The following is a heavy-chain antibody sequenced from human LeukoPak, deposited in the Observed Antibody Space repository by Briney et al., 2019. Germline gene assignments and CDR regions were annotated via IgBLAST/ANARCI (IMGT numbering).Heavy chain of an antibody. CDR2: IQNDGSST. Sequence: GGSLILSCEASGFTFSSYWMHWVRHAPAKGPEWVSRIQNDGSSTVYADSVKGRFTISRDNAKNTLYLQMNTLRVEDTAVYYCVCYGIAPPYWGQGTLVTVSS. V-gene: IGHV3-74*01. CDR3: VCYGIAPPY. D-gene: IGHD2-8*01. CDR1: GFTFSSYW. J-gene: IGHJ4*02.